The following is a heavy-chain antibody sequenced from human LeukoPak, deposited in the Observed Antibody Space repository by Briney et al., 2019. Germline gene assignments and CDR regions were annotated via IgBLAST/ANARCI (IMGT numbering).Heavy chain of an antibody. CDR3: ARAGPPSRGSGWYLTSTFDY. CDR2: TYYRSRWYN. D-gene: IGHD6-19*01. V-gene: IGHV6-1*01. CDR1: GDSVSNNSAA. J-gene: IGHJ4*02. Sequence: SQTLSLTCAISGDSVSNNSAAWNWIRQSPSRGLEWLGRTYYRSRWYNDYAVSVKSRIIINPDTSKNQFSLQLNSVTPEDTAVYYCARAGPPSRGSGWYLTSTFDYWGQGTLVTVSS.